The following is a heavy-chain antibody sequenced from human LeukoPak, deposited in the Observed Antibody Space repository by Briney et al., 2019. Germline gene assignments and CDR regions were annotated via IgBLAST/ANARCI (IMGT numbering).Heavy chain of an antibody. D-gene: IGHD4-23*01. J-gene: IGHJ4*02. Sequence: AGGSLRLSCATSGFTFSSYGMNWVRQAPGKGLEWLASIRSDNNDTYYADSVKGRFTISRDNSKNTLYLQMNSLRPEDTAVYYCARGAHKRDDYGGFFNYWGQGTLVTVSS. CDR1: GFTFSSYG. CDR2: IRSDNNDT. CDR3: ARGAHKRDDYGGFFNY. V-gene: IGHV3-30*02.